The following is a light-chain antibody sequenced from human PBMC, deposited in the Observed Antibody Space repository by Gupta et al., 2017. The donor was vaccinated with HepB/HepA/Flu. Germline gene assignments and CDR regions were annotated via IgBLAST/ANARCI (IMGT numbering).Light chain of an antibody. J-gene: IGLJ3*02. CDR3: QCYCTILNGPGV. CDR2: RNN. CDR1: RANIGAGSD. V-gene: IGLV1-40*01. Sequence: QSVLTQPPSVSGAPGQSVSISCTGSRANIGAGSDVHWYQQLPGTAPTLIIFRNNNRPSGVPDRFSGSKSGTSASLTITGLLADDEADYYCQCYCTILNGPGVFGEGTKLTVL.